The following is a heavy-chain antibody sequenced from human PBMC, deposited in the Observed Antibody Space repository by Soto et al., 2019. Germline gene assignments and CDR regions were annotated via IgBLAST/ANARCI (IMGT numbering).Heavy chain of an antibody. Sequence: SVKVSCKASGFTFTSSAVQWVRQARGQRLEWIGWIVVGSGNTNYAQKFQERVTITRDMSTSTAYMELSSLRSEDTAVYYCAADPYYDFWSGYYFGYYGMDVWGQGTTVTVSS. CDR1: GFTFTSSA. V-gene: IGHV1-58*01. CDR3: AADPYYDFWSGYYFGYYGMDV. J-gene: IGHJ6*02. D-gene: IGHD3-3*01. CDR2: IVVGSGNT.